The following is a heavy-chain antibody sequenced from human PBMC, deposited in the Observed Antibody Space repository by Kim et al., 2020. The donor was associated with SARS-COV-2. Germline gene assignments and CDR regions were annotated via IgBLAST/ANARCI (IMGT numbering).Heavy chain of an antibody. CDR1: GFTFSSYG. Sequence: GGSLRLSCAASGFTFSSYGMGWVRQAPGKGLEWVSAISGSGGSTYYADSVKGRFTISRDNTKNTLYLQMNSLRAEDTAVYYCAKGGQIRLPDYFDYWGQGILVTVSS. CDR2: ISGSGGST. CDR3: AKGGQIRLPDYFDY. J-gene: IGHJ4*02. V-gene: IGHV3-23*01. D-gene: IGHD5-18*01.